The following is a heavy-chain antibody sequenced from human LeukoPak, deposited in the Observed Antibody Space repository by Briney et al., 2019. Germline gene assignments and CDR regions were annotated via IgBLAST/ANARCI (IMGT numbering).Heavy chain of an antibody. CDR2: ITDSGVDT. Sequence: SGGSLRLSCAASGFTFNSDAMTWVRQAPEKGLEWVSSITDSGVDTYYADSVKGRLTISRDNSKNTLFLQMNSLRAEDTAVYYCAKGSRGSYHYWGQGTLVTVSS. D-gene: IGHD1-26*01. V-gene: IGHV3-23*01. CDR3: AKGSRGSYHY. J-gene: IGHJ4*02. CDR1: GFTFNSDA.